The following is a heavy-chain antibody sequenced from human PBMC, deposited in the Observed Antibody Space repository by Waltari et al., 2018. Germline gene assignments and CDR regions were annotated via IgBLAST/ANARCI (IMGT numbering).Heavy chain of an antibody. CDR2: IYPGDSNT. Sequence: EVQLEQSGAEVKKHGESMKISCTGSGYSFAKYWIGWVRQMPGKGLEWMGVIYPGDSNTKYSLSFQGQVTISADTSISTAYLQWSSLKASDTAIYFCARQNIHSYGYGYFDFWGQGTLVTVSS. D-gene: IGHD5-18*01. V-gene: IGHV5-51*01. CDR1: GYSFAKYW. J-gene: IGHJ4*02. CDR3: ARQNIHSYGYGYFDF.